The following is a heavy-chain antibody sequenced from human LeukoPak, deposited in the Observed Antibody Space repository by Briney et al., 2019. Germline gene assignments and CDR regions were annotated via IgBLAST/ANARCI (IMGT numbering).Heavy chain of an antibody. CDR3: AKDYIAYGSGSFCHY. V-gene: IGHV3-30*02. J-gene: IGHJ4*02. Sequence: GGSLRLSCAASGFTVSRYGMHWVRQAPDKGLEWVAFLRQDGSNKNYADSVKGRFTISRDNSKNTLSLQMNSLRAEDTAMYYCAKDYIAYGSGSFCHYWGQGTLVTVS. D-gene: IGHD3-10*01. CDR2: LRQDGSNK. CDR1: GFTVSRYG.